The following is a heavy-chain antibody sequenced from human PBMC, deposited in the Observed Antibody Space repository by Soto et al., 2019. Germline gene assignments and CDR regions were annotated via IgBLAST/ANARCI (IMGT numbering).Heavy chain of an antibody. CDR2: ISAHTGSS. J-gene: IGHJ3*01. V-gene: IGHV1-18*01. Sequence: QVQLVQSGAEVKKPGASVKVSCKASGYTFTSSGMSWVRQAPGQGLEGMGWISAHTGSSEYAQRFQGRVTMTTASSTSTAYMELRSLRSDDPAVYYCARAFFYQGSDSRGYSFDAFDFWGPGIRVTVSS. D-gene: IGHD3-22*01. CDR1: GYTFTSSG. CDR3: ARAFFYQGSDSRGYSFDAFDF.